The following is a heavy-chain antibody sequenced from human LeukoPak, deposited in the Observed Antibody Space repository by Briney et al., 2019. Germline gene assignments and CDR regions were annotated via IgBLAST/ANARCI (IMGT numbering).Heavy chain of an antibody. V-gene: IGHV3-23*01. CDR3: AKGGYDYDEVGYFDY. Sequence: GGSLRLSCAASGFPFASYAMSWVRQTPGKGLEWVSHIIGSVASTFYADSVKGRFAISRDNTKNTLYLQMNSLRADDTAVYFCAKGGYDYDEVGYFDYWGQGTVVTVFS. CDR2: IIGSVAST. J-gene: IGHJ4*02. CDR1: GFPFASYA. D-gene: IGHD5-12*01.